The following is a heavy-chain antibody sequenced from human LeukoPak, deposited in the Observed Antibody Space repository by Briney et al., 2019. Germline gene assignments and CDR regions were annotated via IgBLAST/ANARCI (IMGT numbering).Heavy chain of an antibody. Sequence: GGSLRLSCAASGFTFSNYAMDWVRQAPGRGLEWVSAISTGGDRAYYADSVKGRFTTSRDNSRNTLFLQLNNLRADDTAIYYCAVDCSRPIYYGQSAFDIWGQGTMVTVSS. CDR2: ISTGGDRA. J-gene: IGHJ3*02. V-gene: IGHV3-23*01. CDR3: AVDCSRPIYYGQSAFDI. CDR1: GFTFSNYA. D-gene: IGHD2-2*01.